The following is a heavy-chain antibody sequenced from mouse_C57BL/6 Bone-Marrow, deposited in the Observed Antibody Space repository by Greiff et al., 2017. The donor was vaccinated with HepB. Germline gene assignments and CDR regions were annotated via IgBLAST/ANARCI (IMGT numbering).Heavy chain of an antibody. Sequence: DVKLQESGGGLVQPGGSMKLSCVASGFTFSNYWMNWVRQSPEKGLEWVAQIRLKSDNYATHYAESVKGRFTISRDDSKSSVYLQMNNLRAEDTGIYYCTDSDDYAMDYWGQGTSVTVSS. CDR1: GFTFSNYW. CDR2: IRLKSDNYAT. J-gene: IGHJ4*01. CDR3: TDSDDYAMDY. V-gene: IGHV6-3*01.